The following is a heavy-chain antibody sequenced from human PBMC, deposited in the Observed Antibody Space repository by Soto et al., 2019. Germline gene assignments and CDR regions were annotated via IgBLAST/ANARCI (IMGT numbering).Heavy chain of an antibody. V-gene: IGHV1-69*01. CDR1: GGTFSSYA. Sequence: QVQLVQSGAEVKKPGSSVKVSCKASGGTFSSYAISWVRQAPGQGLEWMGGSIPIFGTANYAQKFQGRVTITADESTSTAYMELSSLRSEDTAVYYCARGRGPHSSSWYIPPGVWISFDYWGQGTLVTVSS. CDR2: SIPIFGTA. CDR3: ARGRGPHSSSWYIPPGVWISFDY. D-gene: IGHD6-13*01. J-gene: IGHJ4*02.